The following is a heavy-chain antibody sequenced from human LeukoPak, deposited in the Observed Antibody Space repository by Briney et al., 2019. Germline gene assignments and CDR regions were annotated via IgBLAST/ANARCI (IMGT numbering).Heavy chain of an antibody. Sequence: GGSLRLSCAASGFTFSTYSMNWVRQAPGKGLEWVSYISSSSSTIYYADSVKGRFTISRDNAKNSLYLQMNSLRGEDTAVYYCARIIAVGGTDGFDPWGQGTLVTVSS. CDR2: ISSSSSTI. CDR1: GFTFSTYS. J-gene: IGHJ5*02. CDR3: ARIIAVGGTDGFDP. V-gene: IGHV3-48*04. D-gene: IGHD6-13*01.